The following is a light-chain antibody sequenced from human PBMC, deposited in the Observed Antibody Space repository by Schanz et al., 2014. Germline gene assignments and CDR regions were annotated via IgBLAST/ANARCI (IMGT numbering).Light chain of an antibody. CDR3: QQADSFPFT. Sequence: DIQMTQSPSTLSASVGDRVIITCRASLSLSTWLAWYQQKPGKAPKLLISTASSLQSGVPSRFSGSGSGTDFTLTISSVQPEDFATYFCQQADSFPFTFGPGTTVDFK. V-gene: IGKV1-12*02. J-gene: IGKJ3*01. CDR2: TAS. CDR1: LSLSTW.